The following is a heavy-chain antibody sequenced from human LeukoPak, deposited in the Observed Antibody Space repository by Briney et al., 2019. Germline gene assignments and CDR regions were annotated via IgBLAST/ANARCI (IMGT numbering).Heavy chain of an antibody. J-gene: IGHJ4*02. D-gene: IGHD3-3*01. CDR3: ARARRDSGYYKVDY. Sequence: SETLSLTCAVYGGSLSGSYWSWIRQPPGKGLEWIGEINHSGSANYNPSLTSRVTLSIDKSKTQFSLNLNSVTAADTAVYYCARARRDSGYYKVDYWGQGTLVTVSS. CDR2: INHSGSA. V-gene: IGHV4-34*01. CDR1: GGSLSGSY.